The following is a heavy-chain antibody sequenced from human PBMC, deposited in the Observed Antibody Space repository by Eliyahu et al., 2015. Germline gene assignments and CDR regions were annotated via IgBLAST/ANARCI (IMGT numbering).Heavy chain of an antibody. Sequence: EVQLLESGGGLVQPGGSLRLSCAASGFTFSXYAMSWVRQAPGKGLEWVSAISGSGGSXYYADSVKGRFTISRDNSKNTLYLQMNSLRAEDTAVYYCAKDRGYSYGGAYFDYWGQGTLVTVSS. CDR1: GFTFSXYA. J-gene: IGHJ4*02. CDR3: AKDRGYSYGGAYFDY. V-gene: IGHV3-23*01. D-gene: IGHD5-18*01. CDR2: ISGSGGSX.